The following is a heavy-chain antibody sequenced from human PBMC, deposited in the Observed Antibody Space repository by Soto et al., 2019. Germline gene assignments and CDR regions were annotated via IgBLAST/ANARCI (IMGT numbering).Heavy chain of an antibody. J-gene: IGHJ4*02. CDR3: ARWRSGSYTAYYFDY. V-gene: IGHV1-2*04. CDR1: GYTFTGYY. CDR2: INPNSGGT. Sequence: ASVKVSCKASGYTFTGYYMHWVRQAPGQGLEWMGWINPNSGGTNYAQKFQGWVTMTRDTSISTAYMELSRLRSDDTAVYYCARWRSGSYTAYYFDYWGQGTLVTVSS. D-gene: IGHD1-26*01.